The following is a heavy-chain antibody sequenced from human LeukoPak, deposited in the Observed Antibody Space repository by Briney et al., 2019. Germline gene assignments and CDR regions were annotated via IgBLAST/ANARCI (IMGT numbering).Heavy chain of an antibody. Sequence: GGSLRLSCAASGFTFSSYSMNWVRQAPGKGLEWVSSISSSSSYIYYADSVKGRFTISRDNSKNTLYLQMNSLRAEDTAVYYCARFLWFGESAEFDIWGQGTMVTVSS. CDR2: ISSSSSYI. CDR3: ARFLWFGESAEFDI. V-gene: IGHV3-21*04. CDR1: GFTFSSYS. J-gene: IGHJ3*02. D-gene: IGHD3-10*01.